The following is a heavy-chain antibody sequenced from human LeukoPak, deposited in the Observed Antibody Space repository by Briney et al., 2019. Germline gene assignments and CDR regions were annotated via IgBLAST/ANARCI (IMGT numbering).Heavy chain of an antibody. Sequence: GGSLRLSCAASGFTFSSYAMSWVRQAPGKGLEWVSAIGGSGGSTYYADSVKGRFTISRDNSKNTLYLQMNSLRAEDTAVYYCAKVTLGIAAAGTPFDYWGQGTLVTVSS. CDR1: GFTFSSYA. V-gene: IGHV3-23*01. CDR3: AKVTLGIAAAGTPFDY. J-gene: IGHJ4*02. CDR2: IGGSGGST. D-gene: IGHD6-13*01.